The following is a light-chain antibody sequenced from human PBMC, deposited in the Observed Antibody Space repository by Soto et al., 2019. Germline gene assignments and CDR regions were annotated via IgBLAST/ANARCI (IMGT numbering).Light chain of an antibody. Sequence: QSALTQPASVSGSPGQSITISCTGSSSDIGAYNYVSWFQQYPGKAPKLIISEVSNRPSGVSNRFSGSKSGTAASLTISGLQTEDEADYFCFSFTTDRAHVFGTGTKLTVL. CDR3: FSFTTDRAHV. CDR1: SSDIGAYNY. V-gene: IGLV2-14*01. CDR2: EVS. J-gene: IGLJ1*01.